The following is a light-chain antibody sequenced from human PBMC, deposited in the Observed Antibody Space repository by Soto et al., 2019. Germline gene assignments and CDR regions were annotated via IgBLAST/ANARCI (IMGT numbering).Light chain of an antibody. CDR2: GAS. CDR3: QQYGSSPET. J-gene: IGKJ1*01. CDR1: QSVSSNY. Sequence: ENVFAQSPGTLSLSPGERATLSRRASQSVSSNYLAWYQQKPGQAPRLLIYGASSRATGIPDRFSGSGSGTDFTLTISRLAPEDFAVYYCQQYGSSPETFGQGTKVDIK. V-gene: IGKV3-20*01.